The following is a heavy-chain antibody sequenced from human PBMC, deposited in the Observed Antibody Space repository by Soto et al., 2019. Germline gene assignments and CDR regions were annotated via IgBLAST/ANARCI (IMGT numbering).Heavy chain of an antibody. Sequence: PGGSLRLSCAASGFTFSSYAMSWVRQAPGKGLEWVSAISGGGGTTYYADSVKGRFTISRDNSKNTLYLQMNSLRAEDTAVYCCAKCQDYQLQHYYYYYYMDVWGKGTTVTVSS. V-gene: IGHV3-23*01. CDR2: ISGGGGTT. CDR3: AKCQDYQLQHYYYYYYMDV. J-gene: IGHJ6*03. D-gene: IGHD2-2*01. CDR1: GFTFSSYA.